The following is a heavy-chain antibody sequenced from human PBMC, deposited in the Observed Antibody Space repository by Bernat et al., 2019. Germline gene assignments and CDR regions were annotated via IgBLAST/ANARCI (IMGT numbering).Heavy chain of an antibody. V-gene: IGHV4-39*01. Sequence: QVQLQESGPGLVKPSETLSLTCTVSGGSISSSSYYWGWIRQPPGKGLEWIGSIYYSGSTYYNPSLKSRVTISVDTSKNQFSLKLSSVTAADTAVYYCARRLIYVYYFDYWGQGTLVTVSS. J-gene: IGHJ4*02. CDR3: ARRLIYVYYFDY. CDR2: IYYSGST. CDR1: GGSISSSSYY. D-gene: IGHD5/OR15-5a*01.